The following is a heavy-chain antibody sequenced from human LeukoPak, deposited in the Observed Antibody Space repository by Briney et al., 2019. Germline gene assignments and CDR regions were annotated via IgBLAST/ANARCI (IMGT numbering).Heavy chain of an antibody. CDR2: ISYDGSNK. CDR1: GFTFSSYG. Sequence: HPGGSLRLSCAASGFTFSSYGMHWVRQAPGKELEWVAVISYDGSNKYYADSVKGRFTISRDNSKNTLYLQMNSLRAEDTAVYYCAKHTATVSWGQGTLVTVSS. CDR3: AKHTATVS. D-gene: IGHD5-18*01. J-gene: IGHJ5*02. V-gene: IGHV3-30*18.